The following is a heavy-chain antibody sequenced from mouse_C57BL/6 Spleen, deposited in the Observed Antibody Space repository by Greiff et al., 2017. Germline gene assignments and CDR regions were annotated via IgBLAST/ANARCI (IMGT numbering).Heavy chain of an antibody. Sequence: QVQLQQPGAELVRPGSSVKLSCKASGYTFTSYWMDWVKQRPGQGLEWIGNIYPSDSETHYNQKFKDKATLTVDKSSSTAYMQLSSLTSEDSAVYYCARREKAARDYAMDYWGQGTSVTVSS. J-gene: IGHJ4*01. CDR1: GYTFTSYW. CDR3: ARREKAARDYAMDY. V-gene: IGHV1-61*01. CDR2: IYPSDSET. D-gene: IGHD3-1*01.